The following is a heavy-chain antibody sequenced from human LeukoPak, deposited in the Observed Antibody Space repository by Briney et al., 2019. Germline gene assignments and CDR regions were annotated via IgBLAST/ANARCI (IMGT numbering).Heavy chain of an antibody. D-gene: IGHD2-15*01. J-gene: IGHJ6*04. Sequence: VASVKVSCKASGYTFTSYGISRVRQAPGQGLEWMGWISAYNGNTNYAQKLQGRVTMTTDTSTSTAYMELRSLRSDDTAVYYCARGYCSGGSCYPSSLGMDVWGKGTTVTVSS. CDR2: ISAYNGNT. CDR3: ARGYCSGGSCYPSSLGMDV. V-gene: IGHV1-18*04. CDR1: GYTFTSYG.